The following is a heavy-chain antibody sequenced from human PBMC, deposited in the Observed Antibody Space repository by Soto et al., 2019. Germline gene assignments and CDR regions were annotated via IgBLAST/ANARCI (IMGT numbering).Heavy chain of an antibody. V-gene: IGHV1-18*01. J-gene: IGHJ6*02. CDR1: GYTFSSYG. CDR3: AREKLLHLWQPYGLDV. CDR2: ISVYNGNT. D-gene: IGHD5-18*01. Sequence: VQLVQSGAEVKKPGASVKVSCKASGYTFSSYGITWVRQAPGQGLEWMGWISVYNGNTNYTQKLQGRVTMTTDISTKTAYMELRSLRSDDTAVYYCAREKLLHLWQPYGLDVWGQGTTVTVSS.